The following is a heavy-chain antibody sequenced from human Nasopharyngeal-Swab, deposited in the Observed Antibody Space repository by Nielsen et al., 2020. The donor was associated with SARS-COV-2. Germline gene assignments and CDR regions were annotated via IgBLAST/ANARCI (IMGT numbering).Heavy chain of an antibody. J-gene: IGHJ6*02. CDR1: GYTFASYY. CDR2: INPNGGST. D-gene: IGHD3-3*01. CDR3: ATVRIGITIFGVVFMAPYYYGMDV. Sequence: ASVKVSCKASGYTFASYYMHWVRQAPGQGLEWMGIINPNGGSTSYAQKLQGRVTMTEDKSTDKAYMELTRLRSEGTAVYYCATVRIGITIFGVVFMAPYYYGMDVWSQGTTVTVSS. V-gene: IGHV1-46*01.